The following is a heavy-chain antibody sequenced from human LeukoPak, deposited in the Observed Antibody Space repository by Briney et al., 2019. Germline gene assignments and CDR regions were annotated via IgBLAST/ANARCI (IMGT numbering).Heavy chain of an antibody. CDR3: AKVEVWSIWFDP. V-gene: IGHV3-23*01. D-gene: IGHD2-8*01. Sequence: GGSLRLSCAASGFTFSSYAMSWVRQAPGKGLEWVSAIGSSGGSAYYADSVNDRFTISRDNSKNTLYLQMNSLRADDTAIYYCAKVEVWSIWFDPWGQGTLVTVSS. CDR1: GFTFSSYA. J-gene: IGHJ5*02. CDR2: IGSSGGSA.